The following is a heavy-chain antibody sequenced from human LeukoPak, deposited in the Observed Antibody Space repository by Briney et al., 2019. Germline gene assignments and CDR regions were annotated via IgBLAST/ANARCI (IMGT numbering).Heavy chain of an antibody. V-gene: IGHV3-21*01. CDR2: ISSSGTFI. CDR3: ARDGRSSAWTVIDY. Sequence: GGSLRLSCAASEFTFSSYSMNWVRQAPGEGLEWVSSISSSGTFIYYADSVKGGVTISRDNAENSLFLQMNSLRDEDTAVYYCARDGRSSAWTVIDYWGQGTLVTVSS. CDR1: EFTFSSYS. D-gene: IGHD6-19*01. J-gene: IGHJ4*02.